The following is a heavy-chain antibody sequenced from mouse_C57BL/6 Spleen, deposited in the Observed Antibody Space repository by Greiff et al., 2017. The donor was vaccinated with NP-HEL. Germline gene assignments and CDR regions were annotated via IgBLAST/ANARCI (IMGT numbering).Heavy chain of an antibody. D-gene: IGHD3-2*02. Sequence: VQLQQPGTELVKPGASGYTFTSYWMHWVKQRPGQGLEWIGNINPSNGGTNYNEKFKSKATLTVDKSSSTAYMQLSSLTSEDSAVYYCARGSGLTIFDYWGQGTTLTVSS. V-gene: IGHV1-53*01. J-gene: IGHJ2*01. CDR3: ARGSGLTIFDY. CDR1: GYTFTSYW. CDR2: INPSNGGT.